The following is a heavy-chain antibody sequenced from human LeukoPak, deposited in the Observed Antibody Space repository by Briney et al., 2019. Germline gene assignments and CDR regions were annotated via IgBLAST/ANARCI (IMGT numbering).Heavy chain of an antibody. J-gene: IGHJ4*02. CDR3: ARDLGWRSGYYTDY. Sequence: PGGSLRLSCAASGFTFSSYGMHWVRQAPGKGLEWVAVIWYDGSNKYYADSVKGRFTIYRDNSKNTLYLQMNSLRAEDTAFYYCARDLGWRSGYYTDYWGQGTLVTVSS. CDR1: GFTFSSYG. CDR2: IWYDGSNK. V-gene: IGHV3-33*01. D-gene: IGHD3-3*01.